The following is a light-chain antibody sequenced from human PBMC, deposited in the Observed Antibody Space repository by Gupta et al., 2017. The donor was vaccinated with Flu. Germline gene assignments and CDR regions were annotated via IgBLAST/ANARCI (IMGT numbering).Light chain of an antibody. V-gene: IGKV1-39*01. J-gene: IGKJ2*03. CDR1: QSISSY. CDR2: AAS. Sequence: DRVTITCRASQSISSYLNWYQQKPGKAPKLLIYAASSLESGVPSRFSGSGSGTDFTLTISRLQPEDFASYYCQQSYSNPYSFGEGTKLEIK. CDR3: QQSYSNPYS.